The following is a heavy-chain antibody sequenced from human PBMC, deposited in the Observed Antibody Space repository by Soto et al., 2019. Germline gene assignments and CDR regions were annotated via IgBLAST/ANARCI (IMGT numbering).Heavy chain of an antibody. V-gene: IGHV1-18*04. D-gene: IGHD2-15*01. J-gene: IGHJ4*02. CDR1: GYTFTSYG. CDR3: ARVLPYCSGGSCYGGAFDY. CDR2: ISAYNGNT. Sequence: XSVKVSCKASGYTFTSYGISWVRQAPVQGLEWMGWISAYNGNTNYSQKLRGRVTMTTDTSTSTAYMELRSLRSDDTAVYYCARVLPYCSGGSCYGGAFDYWGQGTLVTVSS.